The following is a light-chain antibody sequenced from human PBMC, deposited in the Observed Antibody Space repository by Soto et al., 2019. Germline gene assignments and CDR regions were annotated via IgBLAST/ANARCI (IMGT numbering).Light chain of an antibody. CDR2: AAS. CDR3: QQYASAPPIT. J-gene: IGKJ5*01. V-gene: IGKV3-20*01. CDR1: QSISSSD. Sequence: IGLTQSPGALSLYPGERATLSCRASQSISSSDLAWYQHRPGQAPRLLIYAASSRATGIPDRFSGSGSGTDFTLTISRLEPEDFAVYYCQQYASAPPITFGQGTRLEI.